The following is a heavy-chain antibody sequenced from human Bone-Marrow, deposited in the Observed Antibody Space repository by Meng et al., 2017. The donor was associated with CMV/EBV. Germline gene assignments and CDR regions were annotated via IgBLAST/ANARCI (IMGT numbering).Heavy chain of an antibody. V-gene: IGHV3-53*01. J-gene: IGHJ6*02. CDR1: GLTFRTYS. CDR2: IYSGGST. CDR3: ASSGYMYYYYGMDV. D-gene: IGHD6-13*01. Sequence: GESLKISCEASGLTFRTYSMKWVRQAPGKGLEWVSVIYSGGSTYYADSVKGRFTISRDNSKNTLYLQMNSLRAEDTAVYYCASSGYMYYYYGMDVWGQGTTVTVSS.